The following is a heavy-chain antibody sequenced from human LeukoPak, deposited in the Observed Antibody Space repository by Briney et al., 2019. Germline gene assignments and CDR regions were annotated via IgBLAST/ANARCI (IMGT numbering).Heavy chain of an antibody. CDR2: INPNSGGT. CDR1: GYTFTGYY. CDR3: ARDSISFLGSQLASQWLSEYYYYGMDV. V-gene: IGHV1-2*02. J-gene: IGHJ6*02. Sequence: ASVKVSCKASGYTFTGYYMHWVRQAPGQGLEWMGWINPNSGGTNYAQKFQGRVTMTRDTSISTAYMELSRLRSDDTAVYYCARDSISFLGSQLASQWLSEYYYYGMDVWGQGTTVTVSS. D-gene: IGHD3-22*01.